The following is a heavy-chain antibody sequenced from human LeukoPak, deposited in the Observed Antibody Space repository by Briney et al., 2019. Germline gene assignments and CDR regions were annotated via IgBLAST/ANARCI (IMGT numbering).Heavy chain of an antibody. CDR3: ARLAYYSYAFDI. D-gene: IGHD3-10*01. CDR1: GGSISSSSYY. V-gene: IGHV4-39*01. Sequence: SETLSLTCTVSGGSISSSSYYWGWIRQPPGKGLEWIGSIYYSGSTYYNPSLKSRVTISVDTSKNQFPLKLSSVTAADTAVYYCARLAYYSYAFDIWGQGTMVTVSS. CDR2: IYYSGST. J-gene: IGHJ3*02.